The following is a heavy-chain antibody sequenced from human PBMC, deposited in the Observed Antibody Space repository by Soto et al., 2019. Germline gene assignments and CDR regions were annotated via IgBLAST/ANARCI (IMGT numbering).Heavy chain of an antibody. CDR3: ARGTTVVTVLRRYFDY. CDR2: INHSGSA. J-gene: IGHJ4*02. V-gene: IGHV4-34*01. CDR1: GGSFSGDY. D-gene: IGHD4-17*01. Sequence: QVQLQQWGAGLLKPSETLSLTCAVYGGSFSGDYWSWIRQPPGKGLEWIGEINHSGSANYNPSLKSRVTISVDTSKNQFSLKLSSVTAADTAVYDCARGTTVVTVLRRYFDYWGQGTLVTVSS.